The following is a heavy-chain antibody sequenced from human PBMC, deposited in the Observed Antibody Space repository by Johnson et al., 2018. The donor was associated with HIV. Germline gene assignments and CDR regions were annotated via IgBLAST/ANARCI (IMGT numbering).Heavy chain of an antibody. CDR1: GFTVSSNY. CDR3: AKGMWGHDAFDI. CDR2: IKQDGSEK. D-gene: IGHD1-26*01. V-gene: IGHV3-7*01. J-gene: IGHJ3*02. Sequence: MQLVESGGGVMQPGKSLRLSCEASGFTVSSNYMSWVRQAPGKGLEWVANIKQDGSEKYYVGSVKGRFTISRDNAKNSLYLQMNSLRAEDTAVYYCAKGMWGHDAFDIWGRGTVVTVTS.